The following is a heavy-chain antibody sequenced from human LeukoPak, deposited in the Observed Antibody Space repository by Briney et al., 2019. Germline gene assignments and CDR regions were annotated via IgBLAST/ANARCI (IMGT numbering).Heavy chain of an antibody. CDR1: GFTFSSYA. CDR3: AKGKHSGWLRPKAFDY. Sequence: GGSLRLSCAASGFTFSSYAMSRVRQAPGKGLEWVSAISGSGGSTYYADSVKGRFTISRDNSKNTLYLQMNSLRAEDTAVYYCAKGKHSGWLRPKAFDYWGQGTLVTVSS. CDR2: ISGSGGST. D-gene: IGHD6-19*01. V-gene: IGHV3-23*01. J-gene: IGHJ4*02.